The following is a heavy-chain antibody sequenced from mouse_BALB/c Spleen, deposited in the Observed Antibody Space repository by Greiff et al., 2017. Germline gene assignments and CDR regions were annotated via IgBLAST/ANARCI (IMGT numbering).Heavy chain of an antibody. CDR3: ARGGGYYGSRFFFDY. J-gene: IGHJ2*01. Sequence: EVKLVESGGGLVKPGGSLKLSCAASGFTFSSYAMSWVRQTPEKRLEWVASISSGGSTYYPDSVKGRFTISRDNARNILYLQMSSLRSEDTAMYYCARGGGYYGSRFFFDYWGQGTTLTVSS. CDR1: GFTFSSYA. D-gene: IGHD1-1*01. CDR2: ISSGGST. V-gene: IGHV5-6-5*01.